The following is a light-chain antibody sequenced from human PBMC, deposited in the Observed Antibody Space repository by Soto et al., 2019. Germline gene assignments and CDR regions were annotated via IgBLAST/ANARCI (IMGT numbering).Light chain of an antibody. CDR1: QTITKNH. J-gene: IGKJ1*01. CDR3: HQCAHSPLT. Sequence: EIVLTQSPGILSLSAGERATLSCRASQTITKNHVAWYQQKPGQTPRLIIYDAVNRATGVPDRFSGSGSGTDFTLTISRLEPEDFAVYYCHQCAHSPLTFGQGPKVEIK. V-gene: IGKV3-20*01. CDR2: DAV.